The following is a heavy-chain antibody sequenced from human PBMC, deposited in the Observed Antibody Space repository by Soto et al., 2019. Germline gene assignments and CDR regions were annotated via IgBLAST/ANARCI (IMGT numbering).Heavy chain of an antibody. V-gene: IGHV5-51*01. CDR3: AKHEGYCITTTCSNFDY. CDR2: IYPGDSDT. D-gene: IGHD2-2*01. CDR1: GFSFSSYW. Sequence: GESLKISCKGSGFSFSSYWIAWVRQMPGKGLEWMGIIYPGDSDTSYSPSFQGQLTISADKSINTAYLHWSSLKASDTAIYYCAKHEGYCITTTCSNFDYWGQGTLVTVSS. J-gene: IGHJ4*02.